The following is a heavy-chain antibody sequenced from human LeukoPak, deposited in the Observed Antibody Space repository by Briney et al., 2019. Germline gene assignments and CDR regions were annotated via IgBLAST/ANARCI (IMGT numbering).Heavy chain of an antibody. CDR3: AKDMTTSPQHYGMDV. CDR1: GFTFSSYA. CDR2: ISGSGGST. V-gene: IGHV3-23*01. Sequence: PGGSLRLSCAASGFTFSSYAMSWVRQAPEKGLEWVSAISGSGGSTYYADSVKGRFTISRDNSKNTLYLQMNSLRAEDTAVYYCAKDMTTSPQHYGMDVWGQGTTVTVSS. D-gene: IGHD4-11*01. J-gene: IGHJ6*02.